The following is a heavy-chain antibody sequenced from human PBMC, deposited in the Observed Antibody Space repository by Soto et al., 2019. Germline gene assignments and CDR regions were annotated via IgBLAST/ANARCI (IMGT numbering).Heavy chain of an antibody. D-gene: IGHD2-8*01. CDR3: ARPLDGALMVYAIPISYYYGMDV. CDR2: IIPIFGTA. V-gene: IGHV1-69*06. CDR1: GGTFSSYA. J-gene: IGHJ6*02. Sequence: SVKVSCKASGGTFSSYAISWVRQAPGQGLEWMGGIIPIFGTANYAQKFQGRVTITADKSTSTAYMELSSLRSEDTAVYYCARPLDGALMVYAIPISYYYGMDVWGQGATVTVSS.